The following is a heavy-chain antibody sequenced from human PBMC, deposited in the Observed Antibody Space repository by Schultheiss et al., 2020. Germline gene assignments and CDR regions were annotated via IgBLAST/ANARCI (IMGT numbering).Heavy chain of an antibody. Sequence: ASVKVSCKASGYTFTSYGISWVRQAPGQGLEWMGWINPNSGGTNYAQKFQGRVTMTRDTSTSTVYMELSSLRSEDTAVYYCARVGLGGDGYNLRLDYWGQGTLVTVSS. CDR2: INPNSGGT. V-gene: IGHV1-2*02. D-gene: IGHD5-24*01. J-gene: IGHJ4*02. CDR3: ARVGLGGDGYNLRLDY. CDR1: GYTFTSYG.